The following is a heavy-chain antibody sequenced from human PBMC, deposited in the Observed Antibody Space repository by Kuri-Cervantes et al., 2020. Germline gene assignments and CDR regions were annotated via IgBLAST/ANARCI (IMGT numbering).Heavy chain of an antibody. J-gene: IGHJ4*02. V-gene: IGHV3-30-3*01. D-gene: IGHD2-2*01. CDR2: ISYDGSNK. Sequence: GGSLRLSCAASGFTLSSYAMHWVRQAPGKGLEWVAVISYDGSNKYYADSVKGRFTISRDNSKNTLYLQMNSLRAEDTAVYYCARDQGTSPYDYWGQGTLVTVSS. CDR1: GFTLSSYA. CDR3: ARDQGTSPYDY.